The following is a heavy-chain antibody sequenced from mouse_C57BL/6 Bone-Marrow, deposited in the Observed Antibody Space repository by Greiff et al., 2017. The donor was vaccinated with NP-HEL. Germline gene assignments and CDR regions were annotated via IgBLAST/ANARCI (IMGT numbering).Heavy chain of an antibody. CDR2: ISNGGGST. CDR3: ARQDLITDYYAMDY. CDR1: GFTFSDYY. V-gene: IGHV5-12*01. Sequence: EVKLVESGGGLVQPGGSLKLSCAASGFTFSDYYMYWVRQTPEKRLEWVAYISNGGGSTYYPDTVKGRFTISRDNAKNTLYLQMSRLKSEDTAMYYCARQDLITDYYAMDYWGQGTSVTVSS. J-gene: IGHJ4*01. D-gene: IGHD1-1*01.